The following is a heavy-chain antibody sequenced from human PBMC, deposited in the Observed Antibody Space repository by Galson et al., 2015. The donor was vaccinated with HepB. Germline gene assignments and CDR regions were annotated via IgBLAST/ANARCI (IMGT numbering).Heavy chain of an antibody. D-gene: IGHD3-3*01. CDR3: AREGDFWSGYYTYYYYYGMDV. CDR1: GYTFTSYA. CDR2: INAGNGNT. Sequence: QSGAEVKKPGESLRISCKASGYTFTSYAMHWVRQAPGQRLEWMGWINAGNGNTKYSQKFQGRVTITRDTSASTAYMELSSLRSEDTAVYYCAREGDFWSGYYTYYYYYGMDVWGQGTTVTVSS. J-gene: IGHJ6*02. V-gene: IGHV1-3*01.